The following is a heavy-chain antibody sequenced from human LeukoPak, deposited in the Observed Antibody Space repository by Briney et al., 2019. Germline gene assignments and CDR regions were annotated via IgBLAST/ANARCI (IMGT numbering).Heavy chain of an antibody. D-gene: IGHD5-18*01. J-gene: IGHJ4*02. Sequence: GGSLRLSCAASGFTFSSYAISWVRQAPGKGLEWVSAISGSGGSTYYADSVKGRFTISRDNSKNTLYLQMNSLRAEDTAVYYCASPGGAWIQLWSLDYWGQGTLVTVSS. CDR1: GFTFSSYA. CDR3: ASPGGAWIQLWSLDY. CDR2: ISGSGGST. V-gene: IGHV3-23*01.